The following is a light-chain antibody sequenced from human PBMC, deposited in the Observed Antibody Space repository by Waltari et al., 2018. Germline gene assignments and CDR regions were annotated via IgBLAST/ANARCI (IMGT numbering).Light chain of an antibody. V-gene: IGLV3-21*02. J-gene: IGLJ2*01. CDR2: DDD. CDR3: QVWDSTSAHQV. CDR1: NVGSKS. Sequence: SYVLTQSPSVSVAPGQTASITCGENNVGSKSVNWSQQRPGQAPGLVVFDDDDRPSGIPERFSGFNFGNTATLTISRVEAGDEADYYCQVWDSTSAHQVFGGGTKLTVL.